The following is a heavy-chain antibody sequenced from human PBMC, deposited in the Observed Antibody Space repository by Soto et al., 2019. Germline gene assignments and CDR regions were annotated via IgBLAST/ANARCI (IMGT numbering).Heavy chain of an antibody. CDR3: AREGVANRTGSFDY. D-gene: IGHD2-15*01. J-gene: IGHJ4*02. CDR2: IYHSGST. Sequence: SETLSLTCAVSGGSISSGGYSWSWIRQPPGKGLEWIGYIYHSGSTYYNPSLKSRVTISVDRSKNQFSLKLSSVTAADTAVYYCAREGVANRTGSFDYWGQGTLVTVSS. V-gene: IGHV4-30-2*01. CDR1: GGSISSGGYS.